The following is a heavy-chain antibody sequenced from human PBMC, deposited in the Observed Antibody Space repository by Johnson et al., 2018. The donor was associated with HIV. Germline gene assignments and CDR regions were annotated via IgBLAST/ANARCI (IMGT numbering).Heavy chain of an antibody. J-gene: IGHJ3*01. V-gene: IGHV3-23*01. CDR1: GFTFSSYA. D-gene: IGHD3-10*01. CDR2: ISGSGGST. Sequence: VQVLESGGGLVQPGGSLRLSCAASGFTFSSYAMSWVRQAPGKGLEWVSAISGSGGSTYYADSVKGRFTISRDNSKNTLYLQMNSLRAEDTAVYYCAKDITPYSGAFDLWGQGTMVTVSS. CDR3: AKDITPYSGAFDL.